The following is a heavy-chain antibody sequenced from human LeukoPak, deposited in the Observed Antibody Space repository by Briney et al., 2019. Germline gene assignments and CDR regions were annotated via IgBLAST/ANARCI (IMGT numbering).Heavy chain of an antibody. J-gene: IGHJ6*03. D-gene: IGHD3-16*01. CDR3: ARDPPSRGRYYYYYYMDV. Sequence: GGSLRLSCAASGFTFSIYSMNWVRQAPGKGLGWILYINPRITTTYYADSVKGRFTICRDNAKNSLYLQINSLRAEDTAVYYCARDPPSRGRYYYYYYMDVWGKGTTVTVSS. CDR1: GFTFSIYS. CDR2: INPRITTT. V-gene: IGHV3-48*04.